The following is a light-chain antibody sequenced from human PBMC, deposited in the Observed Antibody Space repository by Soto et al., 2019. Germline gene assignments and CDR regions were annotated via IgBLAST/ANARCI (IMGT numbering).Light chain of an antibody. Sequence: EIVMTQSPATLSVSPVERSTLSCMATQSISNNLAWYQQKAGQAPRLLIYGASTRATGIPARFSGSGSGTEFTLTISSLQSEDFAVYYCQKYNNWPINCGQGTRLEIK. CDR1: QSISNN. CDR3: QKYNNWPIN. V-gene: IGKV3-15*01. CDR2: GAS. J-gene: IGKJ5*01.